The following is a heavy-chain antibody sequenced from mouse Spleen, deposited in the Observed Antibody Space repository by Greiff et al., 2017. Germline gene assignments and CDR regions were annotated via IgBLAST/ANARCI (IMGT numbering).Heavy chain of an antibody. CDR2: IWSDGST. D-gene: IGHD2-13*01. CDR3: ARSYSDQPYYAMDY. J-gene: IGHJ4*01. Sequence: VHLVESGPGLVAPSQSLSITCTISGFSLTSYGVHWVRQPPGKGLEWLVVIWSDGSTTYNSALKSRLSISKDNSKSQVFLKVNSLQADDTAMYYCARSYSDQPYYAMDYWGQGTSVTVSS. V-gene: IGHV2-6-1*01. CDR1: GFSLTSYG.